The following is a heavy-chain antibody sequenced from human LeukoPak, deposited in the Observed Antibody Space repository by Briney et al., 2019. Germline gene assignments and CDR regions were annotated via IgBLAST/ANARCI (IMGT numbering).Heavy chain of an antibody. J-gene: IGHJ4*02. CDR3: ARVRILGVVIFGY. V-gene: IGHV4-59*01. CDR2: IYYSGST. Sequence: PSETLSLTCTVSGGSISSYYWSWIRQPPGKGLEWIGYIYYSGSTNYNPSLKSRVTISVDTSKNQFSLKLTSVTAADTAVYYCARVRILGVVIFGYWGQGTLVTVSS. D-gene: IGHD3-3*01. CDR1: GGSISSYY.